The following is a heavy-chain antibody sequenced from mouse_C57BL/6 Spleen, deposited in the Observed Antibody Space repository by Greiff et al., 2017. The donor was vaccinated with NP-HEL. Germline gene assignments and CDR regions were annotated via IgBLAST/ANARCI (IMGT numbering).Heavy chain of an antibody. CDR2: IYPGSGNT. V-gene: IGHV1-66*01. CDR1: GYSFTSYY. Sequence: VKLVESGPELVKPGASVKISCKASGYSFTSYYIHWVKQRPGQGLEWIGWIYPGSGNTKYNEKFKGKATLTADTSSSTAYMQLSSLTSEDSAVYYCASGTYYDYLWFAYWGQGTLVTVSA. D-gene: IGHD2-4*01. CDR3: ASGTYYDYLWFAY. J-gene: IGHJ3*01.